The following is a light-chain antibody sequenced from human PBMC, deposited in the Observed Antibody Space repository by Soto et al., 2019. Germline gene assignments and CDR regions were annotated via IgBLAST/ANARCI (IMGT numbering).Light chain of an antibody. CDR3: SSYTSSSTRV. CDR1: NSDVGAYNY. J-gene: IGLJ2*01. Sequence: QSALTQPASVSGSPGQSITISCTGTNSDVGAYNYVSWYQQPPGKAPKLMIYDVSNRPSGVSNRFSGSKSGNTASLTISGLRAEDEADYYCSSYTSSSTRVFGGGTKLTVL. V-gene: IGLV2-14*01. CDR2: DVS.